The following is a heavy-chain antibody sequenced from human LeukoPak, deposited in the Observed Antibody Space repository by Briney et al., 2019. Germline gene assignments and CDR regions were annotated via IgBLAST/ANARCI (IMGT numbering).Heavy chain of an antibody. V-gene: IGHV3-74*01. J-gene: IGHJ4*02. D-gene: IGHD3-10*01. CDR2: INTDGSST. CDR1: GFTFSRYW. CDR3: ARDRIEYTYGTGFDY. Sequence: GGSLRLSCAASGFTFSRYWMHWVRQAPGKGLVWVSRINTDGSSTNYADSVKGRFTISRDNAKNTLYPQMNSLRAEDTAVYYCARDRIEYTYGTGFDYWGQGTLVTVSS.